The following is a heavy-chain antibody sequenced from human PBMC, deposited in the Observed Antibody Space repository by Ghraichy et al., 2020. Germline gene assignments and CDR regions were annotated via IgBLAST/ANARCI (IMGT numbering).Heavy chain of an antibody. V-gene: IGHV1-18*01. D-gene: IGHD3-22*01. J-gene: IGHJ4*02. CDR2: ISTYNDNT. CDR1: GYTFTSYG. Sequence: ASVKVSCKASGYTFTSYGISWVRQAPGQGLEWVGWISTYNDNTHFAQKLEGRVTVTTDTSTSTTYMELRSLRSDDTAVYYCARDGPYDPSDKLDYWGQGTLVAVSS. CDR3: ARDGPYDPSDKLDY.